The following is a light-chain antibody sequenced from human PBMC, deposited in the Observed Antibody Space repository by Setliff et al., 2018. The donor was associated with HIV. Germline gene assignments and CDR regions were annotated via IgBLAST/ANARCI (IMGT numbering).Light chain of an antibody. CDR2: SDN. CDR1: SSNIGSNY. V-gene: IGLV1-44*01. CDR3: AAWDDSLNGFYV. Sequence: QSVLTQPPSASGTPGQRVTISCSGSSSNIGSNYVYWYQQLPGTAPKLLIYSDNQRPSGVPDRFSGSKSGTSASLAINGLQSEDEADYYCAAWDDSLNGFYVFGTGTKVTVL. J-gene: IGLJ1*01.